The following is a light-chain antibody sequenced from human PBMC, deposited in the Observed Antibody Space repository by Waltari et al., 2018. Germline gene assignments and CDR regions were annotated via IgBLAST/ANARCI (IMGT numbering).Light chain of an antibody. CDR3: QAWDTGTAV. J-gene: IGLJ1*01. CDR1: DSAARY. CDR2: QDS. V-gene: IGLV3-1*01. Sequence: SSELTQPPSLSVSPGQTANIPCPGADSAARYVCWFQQKPGQSPVLVIFQDSQRPSGIPERFSGSNSGSTATLTIIGTQPADEADYYCQAWDTGTAVFGSGTTVTVL.